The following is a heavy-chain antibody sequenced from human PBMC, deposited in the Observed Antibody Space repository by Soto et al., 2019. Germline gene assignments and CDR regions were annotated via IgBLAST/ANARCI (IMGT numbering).Heavy chain of an antibody. J-gene: IGHJ4*02. V-gene: IGHV4-31*03. CDR3: ARSSTTFFYFDY. Sequence: NPSETLSLTCTVSGGSISSGAYYWSWIRQHPGKGLEWIAYIYYSGSTYYNPSLKSRVIMSVDTSKNQFSLQLSSVTAADTAVFYCARSSTTFFYFDYWGPGTLVTVSS. CDR2: IYYSGST. CDR1: GGSISSGAYY. D-gene: IGHD2-2*01.